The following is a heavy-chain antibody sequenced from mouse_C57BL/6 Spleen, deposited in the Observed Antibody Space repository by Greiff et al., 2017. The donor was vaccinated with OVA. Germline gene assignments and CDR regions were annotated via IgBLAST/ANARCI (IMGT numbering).Heavy chain of an antibody. D-gene: IGHD1-1*01. CDR1: GYSITSGYY. CDR3: ARDGNYYGSSPFAY. J-gene: IGHJ3*01. CDR2: ISYDGSN. V-gene: IGHV3-6*01. Sequence: EVQLQESGPGLVKPSQSLSLTCSVTGYSITSGYYWNWIRQFPGNKLEWMGYISYDGSNNYNPSLKNRISITRDTSKNQFFLKLNSVTTEDTATYYCARDGNYYGSSPFAYWGQGTLVTVSA.